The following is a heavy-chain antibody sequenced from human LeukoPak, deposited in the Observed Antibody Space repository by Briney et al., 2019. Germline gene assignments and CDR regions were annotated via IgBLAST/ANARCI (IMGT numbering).Heavy chain of an antibody. J-gene: IGHJ4*02. Sequence: GGSLRLSCTASGFTFSKFSTNWVRQAPGKGPEWISYITNSGTSTYYADSVKGRFTISRDNAKNSLYLQMNSLRAEDTAVYYCARAIASYGDSAYWGQGTLVTVSS. D-gene: IGHD5-18*01. CDR3: ARAIASYGDSAY. V-gene: IGHV3-21*05. CDR1: GFTFSKFS. CDR2: ITNSGTST.